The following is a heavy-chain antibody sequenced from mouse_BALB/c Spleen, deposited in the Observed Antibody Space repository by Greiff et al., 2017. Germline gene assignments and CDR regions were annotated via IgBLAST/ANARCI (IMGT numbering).Heavy chain of an antibody. Sequence: EVQLVESGGGLVQPGGSLKLSCAASGFTFSSYTMSWVRQTPEKRLEWVAYISNGGGSTYYPDTVTGRFTISRDNAKNTLYLEMSSLRSEDTAMYYCAREGGGNYPTTPYYYAMDYWGQGTSVTVSS. CDR1: GFTFSSYT. J-gene: IGHJ4*01. CDR3: AREGGGNYPTTPYYYAMDY. D-gene: IGHD2-1*01. CDR2: ISNGGGST. V-gene: IGHV5-12-2*01.